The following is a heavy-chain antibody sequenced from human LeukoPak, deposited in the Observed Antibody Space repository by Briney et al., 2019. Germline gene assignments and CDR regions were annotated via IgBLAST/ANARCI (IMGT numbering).Heavy chain of an antibody. V-gene: IGHV4-39*07. D-gene: IGHD3-3*01. CDR1: GGSIRSSYYY. J-gene: IGHJ6*02. CDR2: IYDSGST. Sequence: SETLSLTCTVSGGSIRSSYYYWGWLRQPPGKGLEWIGSIYDSGSTNYNPSLKSRVTISVDTSKNQISLKLSSVTAADSAVYYCVREQRSYGFSSAFYIAHGMDVWGQGTTVTVSS. CDR3: VREQRSYGFSSAFYIAHGMDV.